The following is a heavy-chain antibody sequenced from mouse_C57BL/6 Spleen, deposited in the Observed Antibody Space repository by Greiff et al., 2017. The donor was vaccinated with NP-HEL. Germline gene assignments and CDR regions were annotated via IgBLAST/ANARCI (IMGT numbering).Heavy chain of an antibody. Sequence: QVQLQQSGAELVKPGASVKLSCKASGYTFTEYTIHWVKQRSGQGLEWIGWFYPGSGSTKYNEKFKDKATLTADKSSSTVYMALSSLTSEDSAVYCCARREGGDSPGSWRYAMGYWGQGTSVTVSS. CDR2: FYPGSGST. J-gene: IGHJ4*01. V-gene: IGHV1-62-2*01. D-gene: IGHD3-2*01. CDR3: ARREGGDSPGSWRYAMGY. CDR1: GYTFTEYT.